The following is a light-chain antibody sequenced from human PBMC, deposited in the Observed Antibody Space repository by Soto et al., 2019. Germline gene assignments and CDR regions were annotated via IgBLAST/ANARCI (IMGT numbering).Light chain of an antibody. V-gene: IGKV2-28*01. Sequence: DIVMTQSPLSLPVTPGEPASISCRSSQSLLHTNGYNYLDWFLQRPGQSPQLLIYSGSTRASGVPDRFRGSGSGTDFTLKISRVEAEDVGVYYCMQSLETPRTFGQG. CDR2: SGS. J-gene: IGKJ2*01. CDR3: MQSLETPRT. CDR1: QSLLHTNGYNY.